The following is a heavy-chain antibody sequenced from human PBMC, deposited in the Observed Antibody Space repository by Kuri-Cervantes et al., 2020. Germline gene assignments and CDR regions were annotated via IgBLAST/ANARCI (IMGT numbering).Heavy chain of an antibody. D-gene: IGHD2-15*01. CDR3: ASEYCSGGSCPYMDV. Sequence: GGSLRLSCAASGFTFSSYSMNWVRQAPGKGLEWVSSISSSSSYIYYADSVKGRFTISRDNAKNTLYLQMNSLRAEDTAVYYCASEYCSGGSCPYMDVWGKGTTVTVSS. J-gene: IGHJ6*03. V-gene: IGHV3-21*01. CDR2: ISSSSSYI. CDR1: GFTFSSYS.